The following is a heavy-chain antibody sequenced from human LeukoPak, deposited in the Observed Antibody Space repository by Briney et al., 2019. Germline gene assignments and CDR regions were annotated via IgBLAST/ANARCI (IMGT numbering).Heavy chain of an antibody. Sequence: ASVKVSCKASGYTFSSYDINWVRQATGQGLEWMGWMNPKNGHTGYAQKFQGRFTMTRNTSISTAYMELSSLRSEDTAVYYCARGLRATGTTTPYWGQGTLVTVSS. CDR1: GYTFSSYD. D-gene: IGHD1-1*01. J-gene: IGHJ4*02. CDR2: MNPKNGHT. CDR3: ARGLRATGTTTPY. V-gene: IGHV1-8*01.